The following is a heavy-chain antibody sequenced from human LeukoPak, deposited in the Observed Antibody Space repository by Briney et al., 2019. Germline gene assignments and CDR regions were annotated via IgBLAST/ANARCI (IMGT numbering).Heavy chain of an antibody. D-gene: IGHD3-22*01. V-gene: IGHV3-23*01. J-gene: IGHJ4*02. CDR2: ISGSGGST. Sequence: GGSLRLSCAASGFTFSSYAMSWVRQAPGKGLEWVSAISGSGGSTYYADSVKGRFTISRDNSKNTLYLQMNSLRAEDTAVYYCARDRRRSSDGIFDYWGQGTLVTVSS. CDR3: ARDRRRSSDGIFDY. CDR1: GFTFSSYA.